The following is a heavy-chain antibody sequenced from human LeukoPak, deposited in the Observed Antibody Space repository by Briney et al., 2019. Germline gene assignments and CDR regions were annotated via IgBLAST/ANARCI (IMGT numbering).Heavy chain of an antibody. V-gene: IGHV3-7*01. CDR1: GFTFSSYW. CDR3: ARDARKQLERRALQG. Sequence: GGSLRLSCAASGFTFSSYWMSWVRQAPGKGLEWVANIKQDGSEKYYVDSVKGRFTISRDNAKNSLYLQMNSLRAEDTAVYYCARDARKQLERRALQGWGQGTLVTVSS. D-gene: IGHD1-1*01. J-gene: IGHJ4*02. CDR2: IKQDGSEK.